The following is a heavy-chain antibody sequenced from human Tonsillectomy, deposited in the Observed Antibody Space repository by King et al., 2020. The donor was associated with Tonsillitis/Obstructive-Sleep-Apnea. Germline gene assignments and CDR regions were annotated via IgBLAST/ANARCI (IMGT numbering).Heavy chain of an antibody. J-gene: IGHJ3*02. D-gene: IGHD1-26*01. Sequence: QLQESGPGLVKPSETLSLTCTVSGASIRSTSQYWGWIRQPPGKGLEWIGSIYYSGSTYYNPSLKSRVIIYVDTSKNQFSLTLSSVTAADTAVYYCATGSPVRGAFDIWGQGTMVTVSS. CDR2: IYYSGST. V-gene: IGHV4-39*01. CDR1: GASIRSTSQY. CDR3: ATGSPVRGAFDI.